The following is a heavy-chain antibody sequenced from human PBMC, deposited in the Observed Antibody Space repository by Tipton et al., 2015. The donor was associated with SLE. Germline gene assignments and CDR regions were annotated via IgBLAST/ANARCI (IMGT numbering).Heavy chain of an antibody. CDR3: ARAVEPYQLVRGFYFDY. V-gene: IGHV4-30-2*01. CDR1: GGSISSGGYS. Sequence: LVKPTQTLSLTCAVSGGSISSGGYSWSWIRQPPGKGLEWIGYIYHSGSTYYNPSLKSRVTISVDRSKNQFSLKLSSVTAADTAVYYCARAVEPYQLVRGFYFDYWGQGTLVTVSS. CDR2: IYHSGST. D-gene: IGHD6-13*01. J-gene: IGHJ4*02.